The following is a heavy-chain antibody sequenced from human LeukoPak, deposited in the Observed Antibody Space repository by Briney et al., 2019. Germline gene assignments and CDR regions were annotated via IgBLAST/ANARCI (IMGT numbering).Heavy chain of an antibody. Sequence: GGSLRLSCAASGFPFSTYWMHWVRQVPGKGLVWVSRIKSDGSDIIYADSVKGRFTISRDNAKNTLYLQMNSLRAEDTAVYYCARKGYATYALDIWGQGTLVTVSS. D-gene: IGHD2-8*01. CDR1: GFPFSTYW. CDR3: ARKGYATYALDI. V-gene: IGHV3-74*01. CDR2: IKSDGSDI. J-gene: IGHJ3*02.